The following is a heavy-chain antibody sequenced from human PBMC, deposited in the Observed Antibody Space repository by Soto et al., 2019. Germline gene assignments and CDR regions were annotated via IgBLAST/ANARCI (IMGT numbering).Heavy chain of an antibody. J-gene: IGHJ4*02. D-gene: IGHD4-17*01. CDR2: ISYDGSNK. Sequence: QVQLVESGGGVVQPGRSLRLSCAASGFTFSSYGMHWVRQAPGKGLEWVAVISYDGSNKYYADSVKGRFTISRDNSKNTLDQQMNSLRAEDTDVYYCAKAGGDYEKFFDYWGQGTLVTVSS. CDR1: GFTFSSYG. CDR3: AKAGGDYEKFFDY. V-gene: IGHV3-30*18.